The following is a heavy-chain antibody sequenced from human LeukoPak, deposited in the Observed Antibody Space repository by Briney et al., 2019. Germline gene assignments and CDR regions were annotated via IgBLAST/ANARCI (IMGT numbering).Heavy chain of an antibody. CDR2: INHSGST. D-gene: IGHD2-15*01. CDR1: GGSFSGYY. J-gene: IGHJ3*02. Sequence: SETLSLNCAVYGGSFSGYYWSWIRKPPGKGLEWIGEINHSGSTNYNPSLKSRVTISVDTSKNQFSLKLSSVTAADTAVYYCARGYSPAFDIWGQGTMVTVSS. V-gene: IGHV4-34*01. CDR3: ARGYSPAFDI.